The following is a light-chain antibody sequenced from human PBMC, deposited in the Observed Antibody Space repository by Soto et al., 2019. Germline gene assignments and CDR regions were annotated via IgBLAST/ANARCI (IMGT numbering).Light chain of an antibody. CDR3: HQYGNSPFT. J-gene: IGKJ4*01. CDR2: GAS. CDR1: QTVSRSA. V-gene: IGKV3-20*01. Sequence: EIVLTQSPGTLSLSPGERATLSCRASQTVSRSALAWYQQKPGQAPRLLIYGASNRATGIPDRFSGSGSGTDFTLTISRLDPEDFEVYYCHQYGNSPFTFGGGTKVEIK.